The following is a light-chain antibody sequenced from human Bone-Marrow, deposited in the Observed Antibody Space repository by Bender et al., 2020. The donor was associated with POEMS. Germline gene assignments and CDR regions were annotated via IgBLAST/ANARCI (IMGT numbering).Light chain of an antibody. V-gene: IGLV2-14*03. CDR1: ASDVGTYND. J-gene: IGLJ3*02. CDR2: DVT. CDR3: SSFTSTDTLV. Sequence: QSALTQPASVSGSPGQSITISCTGSASDVGTYNDVSWYQHHPGSSPKLIIHDVTNRPSGVSHRFSGYKSGSTASLTLSGLLPEDEAHYFCSSFTSTDTLVFGGGTKLTVL.